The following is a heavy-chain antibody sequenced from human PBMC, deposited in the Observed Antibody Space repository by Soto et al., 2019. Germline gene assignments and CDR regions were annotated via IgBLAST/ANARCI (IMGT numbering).Heavy chain of an antibody. CDR2: ISAYNGNT. Sequence: QVQLVQSGAEVKKPGASVKVSCKASGYTFTSYGISWVRQAPGQGLEWMGWISAYNGNTNYAQKLQGRVTMTTDTSTSTAYMELRSLRSDDTAVYYCARDALGYCISTSCYRNWFDPWGQGTLVTVSS. CDR3: ARDALGYCISTSCYRNWFDP. CDR1: GYTFTSYG. J-gene: IGHJ5*02. V-gene: IGHV1-18*01. D-gene: IGHD2-2*01.